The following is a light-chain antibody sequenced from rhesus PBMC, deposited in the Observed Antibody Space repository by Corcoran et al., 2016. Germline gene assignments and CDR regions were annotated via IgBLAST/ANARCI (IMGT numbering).Light chain of an antibody. CDR1: QRISSW. J-gene: IGKJ2*01. Sequence: DIQMTQSPSSLSASVGDTVTITCRASQRISSWLAWYQQKTGKAPKLLIYKASTLQSGVPSRFSGSGSGTEFTLTISSLQSEDFATYYCQQYSSSPYSFGQGTKVEIK. CDR2: KAS. V-gene: IGKV1-22*01. CDR3: QQYSSSPYS.